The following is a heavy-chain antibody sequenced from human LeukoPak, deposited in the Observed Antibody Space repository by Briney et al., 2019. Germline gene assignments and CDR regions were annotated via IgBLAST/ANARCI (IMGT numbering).Heavy chain of an antibody. J-gene: IGHJ4*02. V-gene: IGHV3-23*01. CDR2: ISDNGGGT. CDR3: ATDREGDPSAYYLV. D-gene: IGHD3-22*01. CDR1: RFTFSDYA. Sequence: PGGSLRLSCAASRFTFSDYAMSWVRQAPGKGLEWVSTISDNGGGTYYADSVKGRFTISRDNSKNTLFLQMNSLRAGDSAVYYCATDREGDPSAYYLVGGQGTLITVSS.